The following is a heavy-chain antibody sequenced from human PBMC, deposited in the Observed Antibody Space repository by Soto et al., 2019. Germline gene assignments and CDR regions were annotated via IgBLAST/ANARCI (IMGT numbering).Heavy chain of an antibody. CDR2: IYYSGST. CDR3: ARTDLYYYDY. CDR1: GGSISSYY. J-gene: IGHJ4*02. Sequence: PSETLSLTCTVSGGSISSYYWSWIRLPPGKGLEWIGYIYYSGSTNYNPSLKSRVTISVYTSKNQFSLKLSSVTAADTAVYYCARTDLYYYDYWGQGTLVTVSS. V-gene: IGHV4-59*01.